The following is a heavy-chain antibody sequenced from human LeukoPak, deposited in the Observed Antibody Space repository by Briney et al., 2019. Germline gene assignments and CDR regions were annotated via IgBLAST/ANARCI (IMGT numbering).Heavy chain of an antibody. V-gene: IGHV3-23*01. CDR1: GLNFNIYE. CDR3: AKDMGYCSSATCYGLDY. Sequence: GGSLRLSCAASGLNFNIYEMNWVRQAPGKGLEWVSVISADSATTFYADSVKGRFTISRDNAKNTLFLQMNSLRAEDTAIYYCAKDMGYCSSATCYGLDYWGQGTLVTVSS. CDR2: ISADSATT. D-gene: IGHD2-2*01. J-gene: IGHJ4*02.